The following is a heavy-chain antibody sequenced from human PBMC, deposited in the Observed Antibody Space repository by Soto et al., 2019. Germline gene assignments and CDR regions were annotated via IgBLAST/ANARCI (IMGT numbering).Heavy chain of an antibody. CDR3: ARGRQWLVSHYYYYYGMDV. J-gene: IGHJ6*02. Sequence: TLSLTCAVYGGSFSGYYWSWIRQPPGKGLEWIGEINHSGSTNYNPSLKSRVTISVDTSKNQFSLKLSSVTAADTAVYYCARGRQWLVSHYYYYYGMDVWGQGTTVTVSS. D-gene: IGHD6-19*01. CDR2: INHSGST. CDR1: GGSFSGYY. V-gene: IGHV4-34*01.